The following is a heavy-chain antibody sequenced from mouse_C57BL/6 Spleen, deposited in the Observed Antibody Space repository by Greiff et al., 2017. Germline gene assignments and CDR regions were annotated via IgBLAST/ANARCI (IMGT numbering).Heavy chain of an antibody. CDR2: IYPGDGDN. CDR3: ARSSPHYCSSTRVYFDV. Sequence: QVQLQQSGPELVKPGASVKISCKASGYAFSSSWMNWVKQRPGKGLEWIGRIYPGDGDNNYNGKFNGKAKLTADKSTSTAYMQLSSLTSEDSAVYFGARSSPHYCSSTRVYFDVWGTGTTVTGSS. J-gene: IGHJ1*03. V-gene: IGHV1-82*01. CDR1: GYAFSSSW. D-gene: IGHD1-1*01.